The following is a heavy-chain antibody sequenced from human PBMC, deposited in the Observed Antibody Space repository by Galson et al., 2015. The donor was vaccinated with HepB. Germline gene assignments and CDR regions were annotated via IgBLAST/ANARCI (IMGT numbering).Heavy chain of an antibody. D-gene: IGHD4-17*01. J-gene: IGHJ3*02. V-gene: IGHV3-15*01. CDR1: GFTFTNAW. CDR2: IKRKIDGGTT. Sequence: LRLSCAPSGFTFTNAWMNWVRQAPGKGLEWVGRIKRKIDGGTTEYAAPVKGRFTISRDDSKNTLYLQMNSLKTEDTAVYYCSTDTPVTTDYAFDIWGQGTMVTVSS. CDR3: STDTPVTTDYAFDI.